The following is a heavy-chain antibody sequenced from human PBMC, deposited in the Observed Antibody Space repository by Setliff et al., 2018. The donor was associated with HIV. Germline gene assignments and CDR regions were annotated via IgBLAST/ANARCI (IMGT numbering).Heavy chain of an antibody. Sequence: GASVKVSCKASGYTFKTYGMHWVRQAPGQGLEWMAWINVGKGNTKYSQNFQGRLTVTGDTSASTVDMELSSLTHEDTAVYYCARDFSGTYYGDIDYWGQGTLVTVSS. J-gene: IGHJ4*02. V-gene: IGHV1-3*01. CDR2: INVGKGNT. CDR1: GYTFKTYG. D-gene: IGHD1-26*01. CDR3: ARDFSGTYYGDIDY.